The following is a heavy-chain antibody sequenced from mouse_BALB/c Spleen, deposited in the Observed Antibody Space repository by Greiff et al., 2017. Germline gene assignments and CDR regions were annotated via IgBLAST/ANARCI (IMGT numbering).Heavy chain of an antibody. J-gene: IGHJ1*01. CDR2: ISSGGSYT. V-gene: IGHV5-6*01. CDR1: GFTFSSYG. Sequence: EVKLQESGGDLVKPGGSLKLSCAASGFTFSSYGMSWVRQTPDKRLEWVATISSGGSYTYYPDSVKGRFTISRDNAKNTLYLQMSSLKSEDTAMYYCARGATVVATDWYFDVWGAGTTVTVSS. D-gene: IGHD1-1*01. CDR3: ARGATVVATDWYFDV.